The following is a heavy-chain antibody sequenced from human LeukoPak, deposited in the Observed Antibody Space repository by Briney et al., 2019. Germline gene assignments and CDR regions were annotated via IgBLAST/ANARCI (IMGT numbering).Heavy chain of an antibody. V-gene: IGHV3-74*01. CDR3: ARPSVSGHAY. D-gene: IGHD1-26*01. CDR2: IKSDGSST. J-gene: IGHJ4*02. CDR1: GFTFSTYW. Sequence: GGSLRLSCAASGFTFSTYWMDWVRQGPGKVLVWVSRIKSDGSSTIYADSVKGRFTISRDNARNTLYLQMNSLRAEDTAVYYCARPSVSGHAYWGQGTLVTVSS.